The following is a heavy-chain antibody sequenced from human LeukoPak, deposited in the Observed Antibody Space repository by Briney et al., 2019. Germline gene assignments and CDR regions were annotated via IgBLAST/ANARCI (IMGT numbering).Heavy chain of an antibody. D-gene: IGHD3-10*01. Sequence: GGSLRLSXAASGFTFSDYYMSWIRQAPGKGLEWVSYISSSCSTIYYADSVKGRFTISRDNAKNSLYLQMNSLRAEDTAVYYCARGINYYGSGSPSHYFDYWGQGTLVTVSS. V-gene: IGHV3-11*04. CDR2: ISSSCSTI. CDR3: ARGINYYGSGSPSHYFDY. CDR1: GFTFSDYY. J-gene: IGHJ4*02.